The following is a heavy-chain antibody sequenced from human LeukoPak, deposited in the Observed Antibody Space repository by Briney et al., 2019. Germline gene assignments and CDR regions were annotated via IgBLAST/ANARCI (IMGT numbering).Heavy chain of an antibody. CDR2: FYPGDFDT. CDR1: GYSFTSYW. Sequence: GESLKISCKGSGYSFTSYWIGWVRQMPGKGLEWMGVFYPGDFDTKYSPSFQGQVTISADKSINTAYLQWSSLKASDTAMYYCARAITGTDRLVDYWGQGTLVTVSS. D-gene: IGHD1-20*01. V-gene: IGHV5-51*01. J-gene: IGHJ4*02. CDR3: ARAITGTDRLVDY.